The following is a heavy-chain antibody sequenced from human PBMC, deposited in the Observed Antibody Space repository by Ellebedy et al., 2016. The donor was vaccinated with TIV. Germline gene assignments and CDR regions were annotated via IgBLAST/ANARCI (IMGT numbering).Heavy chain of an antibody. Sequence: ASVKVSXXASGYTFTSYGISWVRQAPGQGLEWMGWISAYNGNTNYAQKFQGRVTITADESTSTAYMELSSLRSEDTAVYYCARVPGNGSGRLGMDVWGQGTTVTVSS. CDR2: ISAYNGNT. D-gene: IGHD3-10*01. J-gene: IGHJ6*02. CDR1: GYTFTSYG. CDR3: ARVPGNGSGRLGMDV. V-gene: IGHV1-18*01.